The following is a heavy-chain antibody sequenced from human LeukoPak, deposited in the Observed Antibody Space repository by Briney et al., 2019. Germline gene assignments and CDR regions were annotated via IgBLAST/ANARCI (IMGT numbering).Heavy chain of an antibody. CDR2: IYSSGTT. D-gene: IGHD3-10*01. CDR3: ARDSGTTGEVKFDP. J-gene: IGHJ5*02. Sequence: PSETLSLTCTVSGGSISSYYWSWIRQLAGKGLEWIGRIYSSGTTTYNPSLKSRVTMSVDTAKNQVSLRLSSVTAADTAVYYCARDSGTTGEVKFDPWGQGSLVTVSS. V-gene: IGHV4-4*07. CDR1: GGSISSYY.